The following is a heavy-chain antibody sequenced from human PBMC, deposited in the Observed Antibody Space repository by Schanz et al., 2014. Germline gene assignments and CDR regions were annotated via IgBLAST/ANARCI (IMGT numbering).Heavy chain of an antibody. J-gene: IGHJ5*02. CDR1: GFNFITFA. V-gene: IGHV3-23*04. Sequence: EVHLVESGGGLVQPGGSLRLSCAASGFNFITFAMSWVRQAPGKGPEWVSAIGGDASRTYYADSVKGRFTISRDNSKSTLYLQMTSLRADDTAVYYCARPPPLVRGIAGWFGPWGQGSLVTVSS. CDR3: ARPPPLVRGIAGWFGP. CDR2: IGGDASRT. D-gene: IGHD3-10*01.